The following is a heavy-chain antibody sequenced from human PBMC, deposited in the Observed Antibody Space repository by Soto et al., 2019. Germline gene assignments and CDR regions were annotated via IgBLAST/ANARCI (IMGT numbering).Heavy chain of an antibody. CDR2: ISAYNANT. D-gene: IGHD1-26*01. CDR1: GYTFTSYG. Sequence: ASVKVSCKASGYTFTSYGISWVRQAPGQGLEWMGWISAYNANTNYAQKLQGRVTMTTDTSTSTSYMELRSLRSDDTAVYFCARDRLGATGDYWGQGTLVTVSS. CDR3: ARDRLGATGDY. J-gene: IGHJ4*02. V-gene: IGHV1-18*01.